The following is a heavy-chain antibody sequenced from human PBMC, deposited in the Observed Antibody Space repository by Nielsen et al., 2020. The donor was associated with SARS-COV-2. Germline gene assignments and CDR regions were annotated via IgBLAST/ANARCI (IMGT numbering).Heavy chain of an antibody. D-gene: IGHD6-19*01. CDR3: ARQTRRQQWLVRRNHYFDY. J-gene: IGHJ4*02. V-gene: IGHV3-48*03. Sequence: VRQMPGKGLEWVSYISSSGSTIYYADSVKGRFTISRDNAKNSLYLQMNSLRAGDTAVYYCARQTRRQQWLVRRNHYFDYWGQGTLVTVSS. CDR2: ISSSGSTI.